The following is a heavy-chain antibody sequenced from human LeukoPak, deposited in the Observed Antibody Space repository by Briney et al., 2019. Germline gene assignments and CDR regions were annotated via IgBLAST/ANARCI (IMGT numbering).Heavy chain of an antibody. J-gene: IGHJ4*02. CDR1: GGSISSYY. CDR2: IYYSGST. D-gene: IGHD3-3*01. CDR3: ARGGYDFWSGYFDY. Sequence: SETLSLTCTVSGGSISSYYWSWIRQPPGKGLEWVGYIYYSGSTNYNPSLKSRVTISVDTSKNQFSLKLSSVTAADTAVYYCARGGYDFWSGYFDYWGQGTLVTVSS. V-gene: IGHV4-59*01.